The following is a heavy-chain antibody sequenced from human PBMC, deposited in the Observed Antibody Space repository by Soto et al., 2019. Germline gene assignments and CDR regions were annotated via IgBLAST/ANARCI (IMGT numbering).Heavy chain of an antibody. D-gene: IGHD2-2*01. CDR3: ARVPYLDYCSKTRCLCYFDY. J-gene: IGHJ4*02. CDR1: GFTFENYL. CDR2: ISWDGLST. V-gene: IGHV3-43*01. Sequence: PGGSLRLSCAASGFTFENYLMYWVRQAPGKGLEWVSLISWDGLSTHSADSVKGRFTTSRDNSKNSLYLQMNSLRTEDTAVYYCARVPYLDYCSKTRCLCYFDYWGQGALVTVSS.